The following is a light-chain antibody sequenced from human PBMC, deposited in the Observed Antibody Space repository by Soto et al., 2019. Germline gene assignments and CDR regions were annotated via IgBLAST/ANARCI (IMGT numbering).Light chain of an antibody. Sequence: QSALTQPASVSGSPGQWITISCTGTSSDVGGYNYVSWYQQHPGKAPKLMIYDVSNRPSGVSNRFSGSKSANTASLTISGLQAEDEADYYCSSHTSSSTSYVFGTGTKVTVL. CDR2: DVS. V-gene: IGLV2-14*01. CDR1: SSDVGGYNY. CDR3: SSHTSSSTSYV. J-gene: IGLJ1*01.